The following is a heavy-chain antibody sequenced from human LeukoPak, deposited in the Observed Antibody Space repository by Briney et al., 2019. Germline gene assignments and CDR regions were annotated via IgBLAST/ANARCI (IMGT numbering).Heavy chain of an antibody. Sequence: GGSLRLSCAASGFTFSSYAMSWVRQAPGKGLEWVSAISGSGGSTYYADSVKGRFTISRDNSKNTLYLQMNSLRAEDTAVYYCARDRVWRWLQSHYFDYWGQGTLVTVSS. CDR2: ISGSGGST. CDR1: GFTFSSYA. CDR3: ARDRVWRWLQSHYFDY. J-gene: IGHJ4*02. V-gene: IGHV3-23*01. D-gene: IGHD5-24*01.